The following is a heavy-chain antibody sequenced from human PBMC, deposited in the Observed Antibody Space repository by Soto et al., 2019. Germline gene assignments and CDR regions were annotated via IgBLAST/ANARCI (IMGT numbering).Heavy chain of an antibody. CDR3: AKGLALMADH. Sequence: PGGSLRLSCTDSGFSFNTYVMDWVRQAPGKGLEWVARILYDGSKEYYADPVKGRFTISRDNSKNTLYLQMDRLRVEDTDVYFCAKGLALMADHWGQGTPVTVSS. J-gene: IGHJ4*02. V-gene: IGHV3-30*18. CDR2: ILYDGSKE. D-gene: IGHD2-21*01. CDR1: GFSFNTYV.